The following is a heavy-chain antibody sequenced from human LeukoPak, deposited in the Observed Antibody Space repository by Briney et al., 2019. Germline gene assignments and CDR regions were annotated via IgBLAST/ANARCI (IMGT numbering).Heavy chain of an antibody. V-gene: IGHV1-46*01. D-gene: IGHD3-16*01. J-gene: IGHJ6*02. CDR1: GYTFTSYY. CDR3: ARPRGIRNYYYGMDV. Sequence: ASVKVSCKASGYTFTSYYMHWVRQAPGQGLEWMGIINPSGGSTSYAQKFQGRVTMTRDTSTSTVYMELGSLRSEDTAVYYCARPRGIRNYYYGMDVWGQGTTVTVSS. CDR2: INPSGGST.